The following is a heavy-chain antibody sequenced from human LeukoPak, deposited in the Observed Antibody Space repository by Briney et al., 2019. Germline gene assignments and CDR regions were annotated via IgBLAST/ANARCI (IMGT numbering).Heavy chain of an antibody. V-gene: IGHV4-59*12. CDR3: ARGDSSSWYVTDY. Sequence: SETLSLTCTVSGGSISSYCWSWIRQPPGKGLEWIGYIYYSGSTNYNPSLKSRVTISVDTSKNQFSLKLSSVTAADTAVYYCARGDSSSWYVTDYWGQGTLVTVSS. CDR2: IYYSGST. D-gene: IGHD6-13*01. J-gene: IGHJ4*02. CDR1: GGSISSYC.